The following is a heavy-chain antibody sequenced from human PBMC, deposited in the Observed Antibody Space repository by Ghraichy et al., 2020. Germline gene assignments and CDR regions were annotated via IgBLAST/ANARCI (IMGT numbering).Heavy chain of an antibody. CDR2: LYYSGGTKYT. J-gene: IGHJ4*02. Sequence: SETLSLTCTVSGDSISGYYWSWMRQPPGKGLEWIGYLYYSGGTKYTNYNPSLKSRVTMSEDTAKNQFSLRLTSVTAADTAVYYCARHLDRFGSGTYHVWGQGTLVTVSS. V-gene: IGHV4-59*08. CDR3: ARHLDRFGSGTYHV. CDR1: GDSISGYY. D-gene: IGHD3-10*01.